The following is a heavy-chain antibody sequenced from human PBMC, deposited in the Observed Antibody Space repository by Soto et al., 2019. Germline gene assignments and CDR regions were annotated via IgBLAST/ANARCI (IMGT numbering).Heavy chain of an antibody. CDR2: IYYSGST. D-gene: IGHD3-16*01. J-gene: IGHJ5*02. CDR1: GGSIYTYY. Sequence: SETLSLTCNVSGGSIYTYYWSWLRQSPGKGLEWIGYIYYSGSTNYNPSLKSRVTISVDTSKNQFSLKLSSVTAADTAVYYCAREIRRGTLSWFDPWGQGTLVTVSS. V-gene: IGHV4-59*01. CDR3: AREIRRGTLSWFDP.